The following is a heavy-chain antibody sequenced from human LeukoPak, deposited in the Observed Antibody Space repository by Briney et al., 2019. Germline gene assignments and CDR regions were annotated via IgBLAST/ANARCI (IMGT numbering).Heavy chain of an antibody. Sequence: ASVKVSCKASGGTFSSYAISWVRQAPGQGLEWMGGIIPIFGTANYAQKFQGRVTITADESTSTAYMELSSLRSEDTAVYYCAREGGDGFDFWSGYSYYFDYWGQGTLVTVSS. D-gene: IGHD3-3*01. V-gene: IGHV1-69*13. CDR1: GGTFSSYA. CDR3: AREGGDGFDFWSGYSYYFDY. J-gene: IGHJ4*02. CDR2: IIPIFGTA.